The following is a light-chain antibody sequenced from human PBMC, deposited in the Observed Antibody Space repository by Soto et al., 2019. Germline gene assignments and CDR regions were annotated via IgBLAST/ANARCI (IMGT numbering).Light chain of an antibody. CDR3: QSYDSSLSVV. V-gene: IGLV1-40*01. Sequence: QSVLTQPPSVSGAPGQRVSISCTGSSSNIGAGYGVHWYQQLPGAAPKLLIYVNDNRPSGVPDRISGSKSGASASLAITGLQAEDEADYYCQSYDSSLSVVFGGGTKLTVL. CDR2: VND. J-gene: IGLJ2*01. CDR1: SSNIGAGYG.